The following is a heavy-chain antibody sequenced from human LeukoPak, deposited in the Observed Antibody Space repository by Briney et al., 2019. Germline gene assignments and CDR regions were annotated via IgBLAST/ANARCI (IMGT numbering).Heavy chain of an antibody. CDR1: GFTFSSYA. Sequence: GGSLSLSCAASGFTFSSYAMSWVRQAPGKGLEWVSAISGSGGSTYYADSVKGRFTISRDNSKNTLYLQMNSLRAEDTAVYYCARGGDYGDKIAYWGQGTLVTVP. V-gene: IGHV3-23*01. CDR3: ARGGDYGDKIAY. CDR2: ISGSGGST. J-gene: IGHJ4*02. D-gene: IGHD4-17*01.